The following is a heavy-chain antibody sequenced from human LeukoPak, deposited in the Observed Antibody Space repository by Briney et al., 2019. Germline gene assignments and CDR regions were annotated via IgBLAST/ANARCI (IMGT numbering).Heavy chain of an antibody. J-gene: IGHJ4*02. V-gene: IGHV3-30*02. CDR3: AKDKWLFVFDY. D-gene: IGHD3-22*01. CDR1: GFTFSSYC. CDR2: ILYDGSNK. Sequence: GGSLRLSCVASGFTFSSYCMHWVRQPAAKGREWVAFILYDGSNKYYADSVKGRFTISRDNSKNTMYLQMNSLRAEDTAVYYCAKDKWLFVFDYWGQGTLVTVSS.